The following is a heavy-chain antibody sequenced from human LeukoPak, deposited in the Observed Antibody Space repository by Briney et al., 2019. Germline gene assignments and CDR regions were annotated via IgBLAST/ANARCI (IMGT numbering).Heavy chain of an antibody. Sequence: SETLSLTCAIYGGSFSGYNWSWIRQPRGKGLEWIAEINHSGSTNYNPSLKSRVAISVDTSKNQFSLKLSSVTAADTAVYYCASQGTMVRGAAYADYWGQGTLVTVSS. CDR1: GGSFSGYN. D-gene: IGHD3-10*01. V-gene: IGHV4-34*01. J-gene: IGHJ4*02. CDR3: ASQGTMVRGAAYADY. CDR2: INHSGST.